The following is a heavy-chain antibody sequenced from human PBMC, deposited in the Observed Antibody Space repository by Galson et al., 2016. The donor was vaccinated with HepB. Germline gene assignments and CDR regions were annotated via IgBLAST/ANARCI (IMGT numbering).Heavy chain of an antibody. V-gene: IGHV3-53*01. CDR1: GFTVSSSY. CDR2: MSDSGGST. CDR3: AVRYSSIWYFQH. Sequence: SLRLSCAASGFTVSSSYMSWVRQAPGKGLEWVSAMSDSGGSTYYADSVKGRFTISRDNSKNTLYLQMNSLGAEDTAIYYCAVRYSSIWYFQHWGPGTLVSVSS. J-gene: IGHJ1*01. D-gene: IGHD6-13*01.